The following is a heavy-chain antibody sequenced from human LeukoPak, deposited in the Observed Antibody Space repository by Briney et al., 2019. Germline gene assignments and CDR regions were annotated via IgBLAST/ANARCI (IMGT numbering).Heavy chain of an antibody. D-gene: IGHD2-2*01. V-gene: IGHV4-59*02. CDR3: AGGGYCSSASCHAPLFDW. J-gene: IGHJ4*02. CDR1: GASVRRYY. Sequence: SETLSLTCTVSGASVRRYYSSWIRQSPGKGLGWIGYSHYSGSANFNPSLKSRVSISVDTSKNQFSLNLRSLTAADTAVYYCAGGGYCSSASCHAPLFDWWGPGILVTVSS. CDR2: SHYSGSA.